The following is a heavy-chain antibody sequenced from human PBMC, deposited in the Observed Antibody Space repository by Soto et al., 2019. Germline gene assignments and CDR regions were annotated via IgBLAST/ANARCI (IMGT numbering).Heavy chain of an antibody. J-gene: IGHJ6*02. V-gene: IGHV1-69*13. D-gene: IGHD2-15*01. CDR3: ARAPRHCSGGSCYYYGMDV. CDR2: IIPIFGTA. Sequence: RASVKVSCKASGGTFSSYAISWVRQAPGQGLEWMGGIIPIFGTANYAQKFQGRVTITADESTSTAYMELSSLRSEDTAVYYCARAPRHCSGGSCYYYGMDVWGQGTTVTVSS. CDR1: GGTFSSYA.